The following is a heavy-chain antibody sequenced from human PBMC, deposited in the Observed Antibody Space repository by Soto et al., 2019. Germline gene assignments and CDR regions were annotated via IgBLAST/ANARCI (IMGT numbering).Heavy chain of an antibody. J-gene: IGHJ3*02. V-gene: IGHV3-66*01. CDR1: GFTVSSNY. CDR2: IYSGGST. D-gene: IGHD3-9*01. Sequence: PGGSLRLSCAASGFTVSSNYMSWVRQAPGKGLEWVSVIYSGGSTYYADSVKGRFTISRDNSKNTLYLQMNSLRAEDTAVYYCARVYDIWATGAFDTWGQGTMVTVSS. CDR3: ARVYDIWATGAFDT.